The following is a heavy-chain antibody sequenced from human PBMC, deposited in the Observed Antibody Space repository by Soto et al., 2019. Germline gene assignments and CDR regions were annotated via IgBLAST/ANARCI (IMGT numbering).Heavy chain of an antibody. V-gene: IGHV4-4*07. CDR3: VRDGSKTLRDCFDP. CDR1: GGSMSKFY. CDR2: VYATGTS. Sequence: QVQVQESGPGLVKPSETLSLTCSVSGGSMSKFYWSWIRKTAGEGLELMGRVYATGTSDYNPSLRSRIAMSVDISKKTFSLRLRSVTAADTGVYYCVRDGSKTLRDCFDPWGQGILVTVSS. J-gene: IGHJ5*02. D-gene: IGHD4-17*01.